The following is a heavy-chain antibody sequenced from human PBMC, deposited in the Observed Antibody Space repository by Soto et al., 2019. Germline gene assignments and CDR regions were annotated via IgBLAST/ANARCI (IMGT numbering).Heavy chain of an antibody. Sequence: ASVKVSCKASGGTFSSYAISWVRQAPGQGLEWMGGIIPIFGTANYAQKFQGRVTITADESTSTAYMELSSLRSEDTAVYYCAGVKYSSSRYYYYGMDVWGQGTTVTVSS. V-gene: IGHV1-69*13. CDR1: GGTFSSYA. D-gene: IGHD6-6*01. CDR3: AGVKYSSSRYYYYGMDV. J-gene: IGHJ6*02. CDR2: IIPIFGTA.